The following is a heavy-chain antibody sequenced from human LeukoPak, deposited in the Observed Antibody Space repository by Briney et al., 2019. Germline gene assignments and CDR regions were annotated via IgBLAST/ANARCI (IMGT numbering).Heavy chain of an antibody. Sequence: SETLSLTCTVAGGSISSSSYYWGWIRQPPGKGLEWIGSIYYSGSTYYNPSLKSRVTISVDTSKNQFSLKLSSVTAADTAVYYCARADPPGRGIDYWGQGTLVTVSS. J-gene: IGHJ4*02. CDR3: ARADPPGRGIDY. CDR2: IYYSGST. D-gene: IGHD3-16*01. CDR1: GGSISSSSYY. V-gene: IGHV4-39*01.